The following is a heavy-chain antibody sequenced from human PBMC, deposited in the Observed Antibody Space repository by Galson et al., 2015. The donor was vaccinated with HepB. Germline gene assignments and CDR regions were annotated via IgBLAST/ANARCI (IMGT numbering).Heavy chain of an antibody. CDR3: TFSSTTPVVVTPWAFDI. D-gene: IGHD2-21*02. Sequence: SLRLSCAASGFTFSNAWMSWVRQAPGKGLEWVGRIKSKTDGGTTDYAAPVKGRFTISRDDSKNTLYLQMNSLKTEDTAVYYCTFSSTTPVVVTPWAFDIWGQGTMVTVSS. CDR2: IKSKTDGGTT. J-gene: IGHJ3*02. V-gene: IGHV3-15*01. CDR1: GFTFSNAW.